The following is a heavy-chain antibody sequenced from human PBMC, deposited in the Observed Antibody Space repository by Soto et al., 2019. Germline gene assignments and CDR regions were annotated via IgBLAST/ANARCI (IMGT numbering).Heavy chain of an antibody. J-gene: IGHJ6*02. Sequence: SETLSLTCTVSGGSISSRGYYWGWIRQPPGKGLEWIGSIYYSGNTYYNPSLKSRVTISVDTSKNQFSLKLSSVTAADTAVYYCARRTYGMDVWGQGTTVTVSS. CDR2: IYYSGNT. CDR3: ARRTYGMDV. CDR1: GGSISSRGYY. V-gene: IGHV4-39*07.